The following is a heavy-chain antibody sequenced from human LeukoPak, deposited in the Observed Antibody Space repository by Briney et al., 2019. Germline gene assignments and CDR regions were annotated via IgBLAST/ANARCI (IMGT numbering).Heavy chain of an antibody. CDR1: GGTFSSYA. D-gene: IGHD3-10*01. J-gene: IGHJ4*02. CDR3: ARDFRYYGSGSYFDY. CDR2: IIPIFGTA. Sequence: SVKVSCKASGGTFSSYAISWVRQAPGQGLEWMGGIIPIFGTANYAQKFQGRVTITADESTSTAYMELSSLRSEDTAVYYCARDFRYYGSGSYFDYWGRGTLVTVSS. V-gene: IGHV1-69*13.